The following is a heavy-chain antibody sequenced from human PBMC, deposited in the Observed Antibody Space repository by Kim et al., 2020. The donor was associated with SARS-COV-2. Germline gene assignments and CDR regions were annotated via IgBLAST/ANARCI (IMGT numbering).Heavy chain of an antibody. D-gene: IGHD2-2*01. CDR2: IYYSGST. J-gene: IGHJ6*02. CDR3: AREAPLVPAATYHMDV. CDR1: GGSISSGGYY. V-gene: IGHV4-31*03. Sequence: SETLSLTCTVSGGSISSGGYYWSWIRQHPGKGLEWIGYIYYSGSTYYNPSLKSRVTISVDTSKNQFSLKLSSVTAADTAVYYCAREAPLVPAATYHMDVWGQGTTVTVSS.